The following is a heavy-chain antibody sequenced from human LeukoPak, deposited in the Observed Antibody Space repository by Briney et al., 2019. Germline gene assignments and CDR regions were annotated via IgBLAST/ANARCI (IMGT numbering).Heavy chain of an antibody. CDR1: GFTFINYS. V-gene: IGHV3-11*01. CDR2: ISYRGSTI. J-gene: IGHJ4*02. CDR3: ARAGDY. Sequence: GGSLRLSCTASGFTFINYSMNWVRQAPGKGLEWVSYISYRGSTIYYADSVKGRFTISRDNAKNSLYLQMNSLRAEDTAVYYCARAGDYWGQGTLVTVSS.